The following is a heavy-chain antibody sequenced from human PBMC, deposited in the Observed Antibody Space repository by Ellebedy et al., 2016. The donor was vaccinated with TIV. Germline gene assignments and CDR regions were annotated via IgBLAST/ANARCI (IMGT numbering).Heavy chain of an antibody. CDR2: IYWNDDK. Sequence: SGPTLVKPTQTLTLTCTFSGFLLSTSGVGVGWIRQPPGKALEWLALIYWNDDKRYSPALKSRLTITKDTSKNQVVLTMTNMDPVDTATFYCARQSVYYEQWGQGTLVTVSS. CDR3: ARQSVYYEQ. CDR1: GFLLSTSGVG. J-gene: IGHJ4*02. V-gene: IGHV2-5*01. D-gene: IGHD3-3*01.